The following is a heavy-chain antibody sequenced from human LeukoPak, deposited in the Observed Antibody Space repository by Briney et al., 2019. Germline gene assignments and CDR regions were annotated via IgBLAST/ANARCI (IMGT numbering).Heavy chain of an antibody. CDR1: GGSISGHY. Sequence: SETLSLTCTVSGGSISGHYWSWIRQSPGKGLEWIGYIRYTGATNYNPYLQSRITISVDMPKNQFSLRLNSVTAADTAVYYCARLHALGAEEFDPWGQGTLVTVSS. CDR3: ARLHALGAEEFDP. CDR2: IRYTGAT. V-gene: IGHV4-59*11. D-gene: IGHD3-16*01. J-gene: IGHJ5*02.